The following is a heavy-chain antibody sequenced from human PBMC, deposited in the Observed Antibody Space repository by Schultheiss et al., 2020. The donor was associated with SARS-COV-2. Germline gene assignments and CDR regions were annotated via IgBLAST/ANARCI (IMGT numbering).Heavy chain of an antibody. CDR2: ISSSGSTI. CDR3: ARDYSGYERLFHYYYGMDV. D-gene: IGHD5-12*01. CDR1: GGSISSYY. Sequence: LTCTVSGGSISSYYWSWIRQPPGKGLEWVSYISSSGSTIYYADSVKGRFTISRDNAKNSLYLQMNSLRAEDTAVYYCARDYSGYERLFHYYYGMDVWGQGTTVTVSS. J-gene: IGHJ6*02. V-gene: IGHV3-11*04.